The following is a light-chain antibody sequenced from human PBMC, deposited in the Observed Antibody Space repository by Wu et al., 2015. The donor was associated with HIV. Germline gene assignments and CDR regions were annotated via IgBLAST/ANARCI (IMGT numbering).Light chain of an antibody. V-gene: IGKV3-20*01. CDR3: QQYGSSPWT. CDR1: QSVIDNY. CDR2: ETF. Sequence: EIVLTQSPGTLSLSPGERATLSCRTSQSVIDNYLAWYQQKPGQAPRLLIYETFKRATTSQTGSVAVGLGQTSLSSSADWSLKYFALYSCQQYGSSPWTFGQGTQVEIK. J-gene: IGKJ1*01.